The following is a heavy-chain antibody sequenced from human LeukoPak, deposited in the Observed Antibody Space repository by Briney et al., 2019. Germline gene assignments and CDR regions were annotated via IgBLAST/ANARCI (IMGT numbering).Heavy chain of an antibody. CDR1: GYTFTSYY. J-gene: IGHJ3*02. CDR3: ALHCSSTSCSRAFDI. V-gene: IGHV1-46*01. Sequence: ASVKVSCKASGYTFTSYYMHWVRQAPGQGLEWVGIINPSGGSTSYAQKFQGRVTMTRDTSTSTVYMELSSLRSEDTAVYYCALHCSSTSCSRAFDIWGQGTMVTVSS. CDR2: INPSGGST. D-gene: IGHD2-2*01.